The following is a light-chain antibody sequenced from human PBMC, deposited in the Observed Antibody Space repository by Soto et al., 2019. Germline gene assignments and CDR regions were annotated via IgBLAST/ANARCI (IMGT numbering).Light chain of an antibody. J-gene: IGKJ1*01. V-gene: IGKV3-20*01. CDR2: GVS. CDR1: ESVSSTS. Sequence: EIVLTQSPCTLSLSPGERATLSCRASESVSSTSLAWYQQKPGQAPRLLMYGVSSRATGIPDRFSGSGSGTDFTLTINRLEPEDFAVYFCQQYDNSVWTFGQGTKVDIK. CDR3: QQYDNSVWT.